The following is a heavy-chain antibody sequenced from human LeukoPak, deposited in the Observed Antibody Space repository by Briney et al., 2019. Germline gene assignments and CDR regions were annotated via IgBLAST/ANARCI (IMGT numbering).Heavy chain of an antibody. CDR3: TNLHY. CDR2: VYFSGHT. CDR1: GGSISRSDYY. J-gene: IGHJ4*02. V-gene: IGHV4-39*01. Sequence: PSETLSLTCTVSGGSISRSDYYWGWIRQPPGKGLEWNVSVYFSGHTYYNPSLKSRVNISVDTSKNQFSLKLSSVTAADTAVYFCTNLHYWGQGTLVTVSS.